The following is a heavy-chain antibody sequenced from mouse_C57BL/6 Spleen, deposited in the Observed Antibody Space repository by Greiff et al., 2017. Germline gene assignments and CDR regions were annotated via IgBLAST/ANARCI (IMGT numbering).Heavy chain of an antibody. CDR1: GYTFTSYW. J-gene: IGHJ3*01. D-gene: IGHD2-4*01. V-gene: IGHV1-72*01. CDR2: IDPNSGGT. CDR3: AREQGIYYDYDGFAY. Sequence: QVQLQQPGAELVKPGASVKLSCKASGYTFTSYWMNWVKQRPGRGLEWIGRIDPNSGGTKYNEKFKSKATLTVDKPSSTAYMQLSSLTSEDSAVYYCAREQGIYYDYDGFAYWGQGTLVTVSA.